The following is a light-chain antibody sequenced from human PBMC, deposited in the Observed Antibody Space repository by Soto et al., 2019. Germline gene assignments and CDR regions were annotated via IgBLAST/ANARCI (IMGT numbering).Light chain of an antibody. J-gene: IGLJ2*01. CDR3: QTWDTGARVV. V-gene: IGLV4-69*01. Sequence: QPVLTQSPSASASLGASVKLTCTLSRGHSSYAIAWHQQQPEKGPRYLMKLSSDGSHSKGDGIPDRFSGSSSGAERYLTISSLQSEAEADYYCQTWDTGARVVFGGGTKLTVL. CDR2: LSSDGSH. CDR1: RGHSSYA.